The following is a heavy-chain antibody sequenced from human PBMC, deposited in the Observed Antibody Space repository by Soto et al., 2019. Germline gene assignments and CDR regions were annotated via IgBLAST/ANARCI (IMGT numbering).Heavy chain of an antibody. Sequence: ASVKVSCKASGYTFTSYCISWVRQSPVQGLEWMGWISAYNGNTNYAQKLQGRVTMTTDTSTSTAYMELRSLRSDDTAVYYCARRGSGWPNIQYYFDYWGQGTLVTVSS. J-gene: IGHJ4*02. V-gene: IGHV1-18*04. CDR2: ISAYNGNT. D-gene: IGHD6-19*01. CDR1: GYTFTSYC. CDR3: ARRGSGWPNIQYYFDY.